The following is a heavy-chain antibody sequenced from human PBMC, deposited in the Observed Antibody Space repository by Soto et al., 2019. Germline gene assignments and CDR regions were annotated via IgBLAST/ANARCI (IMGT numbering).Heavy chain of an antibody. V-gene: IGHV3-30*18. Sequence: QVHLVESGGGVVQPGRSLRLSCAASGFAFSNYSMRWVRQTPGKGLEWVALILYDGSNKYYADSVKGRFTISRDNSKNMLYLQMNSLRGDDTAVYYCAKALRRGYSFGYLEYWGQGTLVTVSS. D-gene: IGHD5-18*01. CDR2: ILYDGSNK. CDR3: AKALRRGYSFGYLEY. CDR1: GFAFSNYS. J-gene: IGHJ4*02.